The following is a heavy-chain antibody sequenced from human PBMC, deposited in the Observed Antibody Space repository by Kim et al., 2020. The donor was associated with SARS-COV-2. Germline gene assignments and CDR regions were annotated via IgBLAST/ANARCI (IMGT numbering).Heavy chain of an antibody. CDR3: AKDLDAYSGSHHGLDY. V-gene: IGHV3-30*02. Sequence: SVKGRFTISRDNSKNTLYLQMNSLRAEDTAVYYCAKDLDAYSGSHHGLDYWGQGTLVTVSS. D-gene: IGHD1-26*01. J-gene: IGHJ4*02.